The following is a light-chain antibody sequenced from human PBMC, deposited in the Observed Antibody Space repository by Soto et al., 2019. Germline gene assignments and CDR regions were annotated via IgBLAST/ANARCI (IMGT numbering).Light chain of an antibody. CDR3: SSYAGSNNFVL. CDR2: EVN. CDR1: SSDVGGYDY. J-gene: IGLJ3*02. Sequence: QSALTQPPSASGSPGQSVTISCTGTSSDVGGYDYVSWYQHHPGKAPKLMLSEVNKRPSGVPDRFSGSKSGNTASLTVSGLQAEDKADYYCSSYAGSNNFVLFGGGTKLTVL. V-gene: IGLV2-8*01.